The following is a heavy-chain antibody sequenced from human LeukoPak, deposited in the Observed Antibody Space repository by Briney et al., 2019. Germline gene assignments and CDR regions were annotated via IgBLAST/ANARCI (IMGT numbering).Heavy chain of an antibody. J-gene: IGHJ4*02. D-gene: IGHD1-14*01. CDR2: IYYSGST. V-gene: IGHV4-39*01. Sequence: PSETLSLTCTVSGGSISSSSYYWGWIRQPPGKGLEWIGSIYYSGSTYYNPSLKSRVTISVDASKNQFSLKLSSVTAADTAVYYCARRGRVTRIDYWGQGTLVTVSS. CDR3: ARRGRVTRIDY. CDR1: GGSISSSSYY.